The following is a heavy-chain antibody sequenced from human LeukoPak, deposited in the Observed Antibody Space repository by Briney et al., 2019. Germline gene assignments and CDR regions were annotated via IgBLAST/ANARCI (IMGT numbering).Heavy chain of an antibody. Sequence: SETLSLTCTVSGGSISSSSYYWGWIRQPPGKGLEWIGSIYYSGSTCYNPSLKSRVTISVDTSKNQFSLKLSSVTAADTAVYYCARRDCSSTSCYRRNWFDPWGQGTLVTVSS. CDR3: ARRDCSSTSCYRRNWFDP. CDR2: IYYSGST. D-gene: IGHD2-2*01. V-gene: IGHV4-39*07. J-gene: IGHJ5*02. CDR1: GGSISSSSYY.